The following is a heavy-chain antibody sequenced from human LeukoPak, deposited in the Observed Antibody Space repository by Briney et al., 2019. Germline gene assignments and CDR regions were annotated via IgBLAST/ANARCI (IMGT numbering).Heavy chain of an antibody. CDR1: GDSISSYY. D-gene: IGHD2-8*02. J-gene: IGHJ5*02. CDR3: ARVLSRAGNWFDP. V-gene: IGHV4-59*01. Sequence: SETLSLTCTVSGDSISSYYWSWIRQPPGKGLEWIGYIYYSGSTNYNPSLKSRVTISVDTSRNQSSLKLRSVTAADTAVYYCARVLSRAGNWFDPWGQGTLVTVSS. CDR2: IYYSGST.